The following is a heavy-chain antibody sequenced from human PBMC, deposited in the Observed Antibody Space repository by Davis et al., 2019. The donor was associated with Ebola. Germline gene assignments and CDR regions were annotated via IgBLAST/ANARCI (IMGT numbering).Heavy chain of an antibody. CDR2: TSAYNGNT. Sequence: AASVKVSCKASGYTFTSYGISWVRQAPGQGLEWMGWTSAYNGNTNYAQKLQGRVTMTTDTSTSTAYMELRSLRSDDTAVYYCAREGDWSHYYYYGMDVWGKGPRSPSPQ. CDR3: AREGDWSHYYYYGMDV. D-gene: IGHD2-21*02. CDR1: GYTFTSYG. V-gene: IGHV1-18*01. J-gene: IGHJ6*01.